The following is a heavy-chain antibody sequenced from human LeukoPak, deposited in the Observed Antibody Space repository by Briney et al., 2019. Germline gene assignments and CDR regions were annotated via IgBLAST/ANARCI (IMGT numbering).Heavy chain of an antibody. J-gene: IGHJ3*02. CDR3: ARGVLYGDYGGGDGFDI. Sequence: GASVKVSCKAPGGTFRSYAISWVRQAPGQGLEWMGGIIPIFGTANYAQRFQGRVTITADKSTSIAYMELNSLRSEDTAVYYCARGVLYGDYGGGDGFDIWGQGTMVSVSS. D-gene: IGHD4-17*01. V-gene: IGHV1-69*06. CDR1: GGTFRSYA. CDR2: IIPIFGTA.